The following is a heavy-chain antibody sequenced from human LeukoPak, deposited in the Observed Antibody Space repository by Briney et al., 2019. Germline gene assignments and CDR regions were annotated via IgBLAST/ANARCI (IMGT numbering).Heavy chain of an antibody. CDR3: ARGKVTGDSHFDY. CDR1: GFTFSSYW. D-gene: IGHD2-21*02. V-gene: IGHV3-7*01. Sequence: GGSLRLSCAASGFTFSSYWMSWVRQAPGKGLEWVAHIKQDGSEKNYVDSVKGRFTISRDNAKNSLFLQMDGLRAEDTAVYYCARGKVTGDSHFDYWGQGTLVTVSS. CDR2: IKQDGSEK. J-gene: IGHJ4*02.